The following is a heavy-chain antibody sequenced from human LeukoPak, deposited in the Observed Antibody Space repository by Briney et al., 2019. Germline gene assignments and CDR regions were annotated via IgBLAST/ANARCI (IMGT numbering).Heavy chain of an antibody. J-gene: IGHJ4*02. D-gene: IGHD3-22*01. CDR2: ISGSGGST. CDR3: AKVLTFYDSSGYYSGLNY. V-gene: IGHV3-23*01. Sequence: GGPLRLSCAASGFTFSSYGMSWVRQAPGKGLEWVSAISGSGGSTYYADSVKGRFTISRDNSKNTLYLQMNSLRAEDTAVYYCAKVLTFYDSSGYYSGLNYWGQGTLVTVSS. CDR1: GFTFSSYG.